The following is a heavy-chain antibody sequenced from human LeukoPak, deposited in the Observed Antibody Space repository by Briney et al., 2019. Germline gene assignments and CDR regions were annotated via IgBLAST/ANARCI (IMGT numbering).Heavy chain of an antibody. CDR2: INPSGGST. CDR1: GYTFTSYY. Sequence: ASVKVSCKASGYTFTSYYMHWERQAPGQGLEWMGIINPSGGSTSYAQKFQGRVAMTRDTSTSTVYMELSSLRSEDTAVYYCARGEYSYGFDYWGQGTLVTVSS. J-gene: IGHJ4*02. D-gene: IGHD5-18*01. CDR3: ARGEYSYGFDY. V-gene: IGHV1-46*01.